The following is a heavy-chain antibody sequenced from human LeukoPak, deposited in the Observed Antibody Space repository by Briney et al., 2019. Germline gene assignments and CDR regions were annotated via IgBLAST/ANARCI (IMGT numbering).Heavy chain of an antibody. CDR1: GGTFSSYA. CDR3: AKVAANNWFDP. Sequence: ASVKVSCKASGGTFSSYAISWVRQAPGQGLEWMGRIIPILGIANYAQKFQGRVTITADKSTSTAYMELSSLRSEDTAVYYCAKVAANNWFDPWGQGTLVTVSS. CDR2: IIPILGIA. D-gene: IGHD2-15*01. V-gene: IGHV1-69*04. J-gene: IGHJ5*02.